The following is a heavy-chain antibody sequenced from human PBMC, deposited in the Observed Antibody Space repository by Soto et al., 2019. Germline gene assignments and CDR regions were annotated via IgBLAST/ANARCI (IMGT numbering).Heavy chain of an antibody. V-gene: IGHV2-5*01. CDR1: GFSLSTSGVG. D-gene: IGHD2-21*02. Sequence: QITLKESGPTLVKPTQTLTLTCTFSGFSLSTSGVGVGWIRQPPGKALEWLALIYWNDDKCYSPSLKSRLTITKDTSKNQVVLTMTNMDPVDTATYYCAHSFVVVTAGDYYYGMDVWGQGTTVTVSS. J-gene: IGHJ6*02. CDR2: IYWNDDK. CDR3: AHSFVVVTAGDYYYGMDV.